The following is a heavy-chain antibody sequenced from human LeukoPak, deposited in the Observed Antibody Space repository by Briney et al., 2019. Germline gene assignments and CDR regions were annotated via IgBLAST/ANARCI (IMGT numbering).Heavy chain of an antibody. J-gene: IGHJ6*03. V-gene: IGHV1-2*02. CDR2: INPNSGGT. Sequence: ASVKVSCKASGYTFTGYYMHWVRQAPGQGLEWMGWINPNSGGTNYAQKFQGRVTMTRDTSISTAYMELSRLRSDDTAVYYCARVHTMLYYYYMDVWGKGTTVTISS. CDR1: GYTFTGYY. CDR3: ARVHTMLYYYYMDV. D-gene: IGHD3-10*01.